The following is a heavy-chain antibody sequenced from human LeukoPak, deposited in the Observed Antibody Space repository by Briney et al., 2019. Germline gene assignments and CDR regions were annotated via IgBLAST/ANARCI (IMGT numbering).Heavy chain of an antibody. D-gene: IGHD3-22*01. J-gene: IGHJ3*02. CDR2: INPNSGGT. CDR3: ARGREFYDSSGSDAFDI. V-gene: IGHV1-2*02. CDR1: GYTFTGYY. Sequence: ASVKVSCKASGYTFTGYYMHWVRQAPGQGLEWMGWINPNSGGTSYAQKFQGRVTMTRDTSISTAYMELSRLRADDTAVYYCARGREFYDSSGSDAFDIWGQGTMVTVSS.